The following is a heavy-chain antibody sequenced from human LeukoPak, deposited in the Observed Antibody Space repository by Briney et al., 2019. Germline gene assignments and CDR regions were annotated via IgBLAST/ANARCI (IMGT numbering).Heavy chain of an antibody. CDR3: WRTRFGDYNDWAWEDV. CDR1: DHSITIYY. Sequence: PSETLTLTCTVSDHSITIYYWSWLRQSPGKGLEWIGYIHFSGDTNYNPSLKSRVPILAGPSRNQFFLTLNPVDSAGPAFFFRWRTRFGDYNDWAWEDVGGQGTRVTVSS. CDR2: IHFSGDT. J-gene: IGHJ3*01. D-gene: IGHD4-17*01. V-gene: IGHV4-59*08.